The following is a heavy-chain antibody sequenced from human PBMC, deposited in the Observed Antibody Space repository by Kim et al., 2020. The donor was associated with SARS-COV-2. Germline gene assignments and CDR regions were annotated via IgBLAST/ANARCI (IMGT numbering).Heavy chain of an antibody. Sequence: GGSLRLSCAASGFPFSDHYMDWVRQAPGKGLEWVARSRNKPNSYTTEYAASVKVRFSISRDDSKKSLYLQMNSLKTEDTAVYYCLRGLVDWGQGTLVTVSS. V-gene: IGHV3-72*01. J-gene: IGHJ4*02. CDR2: SRNKPNSYTT. CDR1: GFPFSDHY. CDR3: LRGLVD.